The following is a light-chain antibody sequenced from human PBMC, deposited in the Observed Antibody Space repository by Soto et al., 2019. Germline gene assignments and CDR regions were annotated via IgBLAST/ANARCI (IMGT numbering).Light chain of an antibody. CDR1: QSISSW. V-gene: IGKV1-5*01. CDR2: DAS. Sequence: DIQMTQSPSTLSASVGDRVTITCRASQSISSWLAWYQQKPGKAPKLLIYDASSLESGVPSRFSGSGSGTEFTLTISSLKPDDFATYYCQPYNSYSGTFGQGTKVEIK. CDR3: QPYNSYSGT. J-gene: IGKJ1*01.